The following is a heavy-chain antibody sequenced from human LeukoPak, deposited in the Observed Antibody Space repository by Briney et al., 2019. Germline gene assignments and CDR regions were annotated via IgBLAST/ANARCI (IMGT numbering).Heavy chain of an antibody. CDR2: IYYSGST. Sequence: PSETLSLTCTVSSGSMSSYYWSWIRQPPGKGLEWIGYIYYSGSTYYNPSLKRRATISLDTSRNQFSLKLNSATAADTAVYYCARRIAVAGIFDYWGQGALVTVSS. V-gene: IGHV4-59*01. D-gene: IGHD6-19*01. CDR3: ARRIAVAGIFDY. CDR1: SGSMSSYY. J-gene: IGHJ4*02.